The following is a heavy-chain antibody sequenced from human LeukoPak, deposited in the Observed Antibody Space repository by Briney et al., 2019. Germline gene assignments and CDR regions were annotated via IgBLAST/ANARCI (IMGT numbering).Heavy chain of an antibody. CDR1: GFTLSSYS. CDR2: IRGDSTET. V-gene: IGHV3-21*01. CDR3: ARGHFGVVLDY. D-gene: IGHD3-3*01. J-gene: IGHJ4*02. Sequence: TGGSLRLSCEGSGFTLSSYSMIWVRQAPGKGLEWVSSIRGDSTETRHADSLMGRFTISRDNTKKSLYLQMNSLRAEDTAVYYCARGHFGVVLDYWGQGTLVTVSS.